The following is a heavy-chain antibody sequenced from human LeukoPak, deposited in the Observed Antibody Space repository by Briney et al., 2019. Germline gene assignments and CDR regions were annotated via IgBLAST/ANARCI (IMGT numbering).Heavy chain of an antibody. CDR3: AKDSRPRFDTSGWYSFDY. CDR1: GFTFDDYA. Sequence: GGSLRLSCAASGFTFDDYAIHWVRQAPGKGLEWVAGTSWNSGTIAYGDSVKGRFTISRDNAKDSLWLQMNSLRAEDMALYYCAKDSRPRFDTSGWYSFDYWGQGTLVTVSS. J-gene: IGHJ4*02. CDR2: TSWNSGTI. V-gene: IGHV3-9*03. D-gene: IGHD6-19*01.